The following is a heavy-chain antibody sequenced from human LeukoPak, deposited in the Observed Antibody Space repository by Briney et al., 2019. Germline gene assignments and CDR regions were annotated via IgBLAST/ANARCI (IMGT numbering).Heavy chain of an antibody. CDR3: AKDQSGYQDY. V-gene: IGHV3-30*18. CDR1: GFTFSSYG. D-gene: IGHD3-3*01. CDR2: ISYDGSNK. Sequence: GGSLRLSCAASGFTFSSYGMHWVRQAPGKGLEWVAVISYDGSNKYYADSVKGRFTISRDNSKNTLYLQMNSLRAKDTAVYYCAKDQSGYQDYWGQGTLVTVSS. J-gene: IGHJ4*02.